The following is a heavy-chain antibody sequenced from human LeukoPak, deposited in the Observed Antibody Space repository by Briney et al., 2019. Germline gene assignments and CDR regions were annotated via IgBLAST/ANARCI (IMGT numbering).Heavy chain of an antibody. Sequence: GGSLRLPCATSGFVFSNYAMNWVRQAPGKGLEYVSAITGDGSTPYYANSVKGRFTISRDNSRNTLYLQMGSLRSEDMAVYYCARVGFSAYDSCGQGTLVTVSS. D-gene: IGHD5-12*01. CDR2: ITGDGSTP. V-gene: IGHV3-64*01. J-gene: IGHJ5*02. CDR1: GFVFSNYA. CDR3: ARVGFSAYDS.